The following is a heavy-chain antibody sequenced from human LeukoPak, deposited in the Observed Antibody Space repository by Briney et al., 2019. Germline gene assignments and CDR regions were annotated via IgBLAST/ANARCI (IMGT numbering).Heavy chain of an antibody. J-gene: IGHJ4*02. CDR2: ISSSGSTI. Sequence: GGSLRLSCAASGFTFSSYEMNWVRQAPGKGLEWVSYISSSGSTIYYADSVKGRFTISRDNAKNSLYLQMNSLRAEDTAVYYCARETVAGTSYFDYWGQGTLVTVPS. CDR1: GFTFSSYE. D-gene: IGHD6-19*01. CDR3: ARETVAGTSYFDY. V-gene: IGHV3-48*03.